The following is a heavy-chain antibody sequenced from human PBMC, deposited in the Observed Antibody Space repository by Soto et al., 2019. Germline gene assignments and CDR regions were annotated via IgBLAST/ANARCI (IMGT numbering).Heavy chain of an antibody. CDR2: ISYDGSNK. CDR3: AKGWVAYCSSTSCYPPDY. Sequence: QVQLVESGGGVVQPGRSLRLSCAASGLTFSSYGMHWVRQAPGKGLEWVAVISYDGSNKYYADSVKGRFTISRDNSKNTLYLQMNSLRAEDTAVYYCAKGWVAYCSSTSCYPPDYWGQGTLVTVSS. J-gene: IGHJ4*02. D-gene: IGHD2-2*01. V-gene: IGHV3-30*18. CDR1: GLTFSSYG.